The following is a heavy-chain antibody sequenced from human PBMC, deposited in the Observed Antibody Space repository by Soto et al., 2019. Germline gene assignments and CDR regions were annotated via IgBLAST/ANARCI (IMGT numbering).Heavy chain of an antibody. CDR1: GFIFSMYS. CDR2: IPQDGVDG. CDR3: ARDHLILPAHDFFYGSDV. D-gene: IGHD2-21*02. Sequence: GGSLRLSCEVSGFIFSMYSMSWVRQTPGKGLEWVAKIPQDGVDGHYADAVKGRFTISRDNGKNSLYLQMNNLRAEDTAVYYCARDHLILPAHDFFYGSDVWGRGATVTVSS. J-gene: IGHJ6*02. V-gene: IGHV3-7*03.